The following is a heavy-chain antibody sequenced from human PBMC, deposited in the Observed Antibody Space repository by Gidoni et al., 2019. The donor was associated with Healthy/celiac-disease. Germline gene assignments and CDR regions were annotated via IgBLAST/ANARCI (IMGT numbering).Heavy chain of an antibody. CDR2: IYWNDDK. CDR1: GFSLSPSGVG. CDR3: ALAYCGGDCYFWYFDL. Sequence: QITLKESGPTLVKPTQTLTLTCTFSGFSLSPSGVGVGWIRQPPGKALEWLALIYWNDDKRYSPSLKSRLTITKDTAKNQVVLTMTNMDPVDTATYYCALAYCGGDCYFWYFDLWGRGTLVTVSS. D-gene: IGHD2-21*02. J-gene: IGHJ2*01. V-gene: IGHV2-5*01.